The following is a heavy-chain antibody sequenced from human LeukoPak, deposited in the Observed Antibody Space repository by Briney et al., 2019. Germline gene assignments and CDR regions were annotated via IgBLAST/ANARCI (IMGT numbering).Heavy chain of an antibody. V-gene: IGHV1-2*02. CDR3: ARGPPIDSSGWTGGFGY. D-gene: IGHD6-19*01. J-gene: IGHJ4*02. Sequence: GASVKVSCKASGYTFTGYYMHWVRQAPGQGLERMGWINPNSGGTNYAQKFQGRVTMTRDTSISTAYMELSRLRSDDTAVYYCARGPPIDSSGWTGGFGYWGQGTLVTVSS. CDR1: GYTFTGYY. CDR2: INPNSGGT.